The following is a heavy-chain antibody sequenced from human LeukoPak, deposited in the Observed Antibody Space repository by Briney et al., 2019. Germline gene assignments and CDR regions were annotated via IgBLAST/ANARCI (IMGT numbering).Heavy chain of an antibody. Sequence: ASVKVSCKASGYTFTSHGISWVRQAPGQGLEWMGWISGYNGNTNYAQKFQGRVTMTTDTSTTTVYMELKNLRSDDTAVFYCARDGRFGELSDYWGQGTLVTVSS. CDR3: ARDGRFGELSDY. CDR2: ISGYNGNT. V-gene: IGHV1-18*01. D-gene: IGHD3-10*01. CDR1: GYTFTSHG. J-gene: IGHJ4*02.